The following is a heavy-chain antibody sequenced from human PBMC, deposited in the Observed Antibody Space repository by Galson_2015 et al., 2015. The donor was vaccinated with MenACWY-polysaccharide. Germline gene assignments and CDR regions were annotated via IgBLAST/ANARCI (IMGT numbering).Heavy chain of an antibody. V-gene: IGHV3-23*01. CDR1: GFTFRSYA. D-gene: IGHD2-21*01. J-gene: IGHJ5*01. CDR2: ISDSGVTT. CDR3: AKGRVSDWYDS. Sequence: SLRLSCAASGFTFRSYAMSWVRQAPGKGLEWVSVISDSGVTTYYADSVKGRFTVSRDNSKNTLYLRMNSLRGEDTAVYYCAKGRVSDWYDSWGQGTLVTVSS.